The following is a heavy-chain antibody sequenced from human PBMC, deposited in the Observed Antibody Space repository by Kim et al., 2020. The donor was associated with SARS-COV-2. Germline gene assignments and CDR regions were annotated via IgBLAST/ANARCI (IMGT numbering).Heavy chain of an antibody. V-gene: IGHV3-74*01. Sequence: GGSLRLSCGVSGFPFRRYWMHWVRRAPGKGLVWVARTNEDGSATNYADSVKGRFTISRDNAGNTLYLQMNSLTVEDTAIYYCARDLSGADDYWGQGTLVTVSS. CDR1: GFPFRRYW. D-gene: IGHD3-10*01. CDR3: ARDLSGADDY. CDR2: TNEDGSAT. J-gene: IGHJ4*02.